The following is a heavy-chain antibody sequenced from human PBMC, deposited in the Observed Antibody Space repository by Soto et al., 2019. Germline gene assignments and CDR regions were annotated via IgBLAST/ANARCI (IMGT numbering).Heavy chain of an antibody. Sequence: SLRLSCAASGFTFSSYAMTWVRQAPGRGLEWVAAISGSGSPTYYADSVKGRFTISRDNSKNTLYLQMNSLKAEDTAVYYCARDFGGEFDYWGQGTLVTVSS. CDR1: GFTFSSYA. J-gene: IGHJ4*02. D-gene: IGHD3-10*01. V-gene: IGHV3-23*01. CDR3: ARDFGGEFDY. CDR2: ISGSGSPT.